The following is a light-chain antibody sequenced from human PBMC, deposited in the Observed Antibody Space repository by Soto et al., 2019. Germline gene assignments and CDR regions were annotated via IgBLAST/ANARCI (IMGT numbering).Light chain of an antibody. CDR2: EGS. V-gene: IGLV2-23*03. CDR3: CSYAGRSTFSV. J-gene: IGLJ3*02. CDR1: SSDVGSYNL. Sequence: QSALTQPASVSGSPGQSITISCTGTSSDVGSYNLVSWYQQHPGKAPKLMIYEGSKRHSGVSNRFSGSKSGNTASLTISGLQAEDEADYYCCSYAGRSTFSVFGGGTKLTAL.